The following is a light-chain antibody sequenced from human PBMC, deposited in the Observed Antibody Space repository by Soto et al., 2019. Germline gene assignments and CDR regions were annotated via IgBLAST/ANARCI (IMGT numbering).Light chain of an antibody. Sequence: EIVMTQSPATLSVSPGERATLSCRASQSVRNNLAWYQQKPGLAPRLLIYAASTRATGIPARFNGNASETEFTLTIDSLQSEDYALYYCQQYNKWPPWTFGQGTKVEIK. CDR2: AAS. V-gene: IGKV3-15*01. CDR1: QSVRNN. J-gene: IGKJ1*01. CDR3: QQYNKWPPWT.